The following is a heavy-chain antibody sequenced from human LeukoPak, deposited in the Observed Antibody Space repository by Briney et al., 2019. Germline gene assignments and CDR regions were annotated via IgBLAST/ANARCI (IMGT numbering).Heavy chain of an antibody. CDR2: IYYTGST. CDR3: ARVAARYVGMDV. Sequence: PSETLSLTCSVSGGSISSHYWSWMRQPPGKGLEWIGYIYYTGSTDYNPSLKSRVTISVDTSKNQLSLKLSSVTAADAAVYYCARVAARYVGMDVWGQGTTVTVSS. CDR1: GGSISSHY. V-gene: IGHV4-59*11. J-gene: IGHJ6*02. D-gene: IGHD6-6*01.